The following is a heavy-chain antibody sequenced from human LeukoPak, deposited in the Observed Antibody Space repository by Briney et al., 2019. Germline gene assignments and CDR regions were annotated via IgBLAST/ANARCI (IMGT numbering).Heavy chain of an antibody. J-gene: IGHJ6*03. CDR3: AKIAVAGTGYYYYYMDV. D-gene: IGHD6-19*01. V-gene: IGHV1-8*01. CDR2: MNPNSGNT. CDR1: GYIFTSYD. Sequence: ASVKVSCKASGYIFTSYDINWVRQATGQGLEWMGWMNPNSGNTGYAQKFQGRVTMTRNTSISTAYMELSSLRSEDTAVYYCAKIAVAGTGYYYYYMDVWGKGTTVTVSS.